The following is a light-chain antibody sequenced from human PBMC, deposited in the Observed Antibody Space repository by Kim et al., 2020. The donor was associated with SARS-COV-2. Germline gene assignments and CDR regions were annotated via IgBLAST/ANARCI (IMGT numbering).Light chain of an antibody. J-gene: IGKJ4*01. Sequence: SVGDSVTITCRASQSISSYLNWYQQKPGKAPKLLIYAASSLQSGVPSRLSGSGSWTDFTLTISSLQHEDFATYYCQQSYSTPPVTFGGGTKVDIK. CDR3: QQSYSTPPVT. V-gene: IGKV1-39*01. CDR1: QSISSY. CDR2: AAS.